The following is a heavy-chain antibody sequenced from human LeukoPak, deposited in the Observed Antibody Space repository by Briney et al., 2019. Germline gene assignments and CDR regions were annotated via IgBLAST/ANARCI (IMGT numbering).Heavy chain of an antibody. V-gene: IGHV4-61*01. CDR2: VYNSGTT. CDR1: GGSVSSGSYY. D-gene: IGHD5-18*01. CDR3: ARGAVVNGLDV. J-gene: IGHJ6*02. Sequence: PSETLSLTCTVSGGSVSSGSYYWSWIRQPPGTRLEWIGYVYNSGTTNYNPSSKSRVTMSVDTSKNQFSLKLSSVTAADTAVYYCARGAVVNGLDVWGQGTTVTVSS.